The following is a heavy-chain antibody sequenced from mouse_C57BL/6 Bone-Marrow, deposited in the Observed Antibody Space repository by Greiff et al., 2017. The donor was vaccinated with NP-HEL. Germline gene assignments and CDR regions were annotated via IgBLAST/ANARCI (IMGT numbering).Heavy chain of an antibody. CDR2: IYPGSGNT. Sequence: VQLQQSGAELVRPGASVKLSCKASGYTFTDYYINWVKQRPGQGLEWIARIYPGSGNTYYNEKFKGKATLTAEKSSSTAYMQLSSLTSEDSAVYLCARDRDYYGSSYYAMDYWGQGTSVTVSS. D-gene: IGHD1-1*01. CDR1: GYTFTDYY. V-gene: IGHV1-76*01. CDR3: ARDRDYYGSSYYAMDY. J-gene: IGHJ4*01.